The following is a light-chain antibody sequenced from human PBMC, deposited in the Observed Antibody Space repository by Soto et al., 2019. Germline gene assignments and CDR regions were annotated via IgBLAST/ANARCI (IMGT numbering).Light chain of an antibody. CDR2: DAY. CDR1: QSVNRY. J-gene: IGKJ4*01. V-gene: IGKV3-11*01. Sequence: EIVLTQSQATLSLSPVERSTLSCRASQSVNRYLVWYQQKPGQATRLLMYDAYKRATGIPDRFSGSGSGTDFTLAIRRLEPEDFALYYCKKHISWHLNFGGGNKVDIK. CDR3: KKHISWHLN.